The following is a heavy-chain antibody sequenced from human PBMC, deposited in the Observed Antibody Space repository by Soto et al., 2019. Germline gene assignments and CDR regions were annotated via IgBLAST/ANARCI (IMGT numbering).Heavy chain of an antibody. CDR1: GGSVNSANYY. CDR2: IFYSGNSGST. CDR3: ARVGSSGYYGWFDP. J-gene: IGHJ5*02. D-gene: IGHD3-22*01. Sequence: QVQLQQSGPGLVKPSETLSLTCTVSGGSVNSANYYWSWIRQPPGKRLQWIGYIFYSGNSGSTNYSPSLESRITISVDTSKNPFSLKLSSVTAADSALYYCARVGSSGYYGWFDPWGQGTQVTVSS. V-gene: IGHV4-61*01.